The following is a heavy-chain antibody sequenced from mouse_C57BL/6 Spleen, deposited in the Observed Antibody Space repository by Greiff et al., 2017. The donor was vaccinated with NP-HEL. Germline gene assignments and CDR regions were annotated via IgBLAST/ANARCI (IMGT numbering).Heavy chain of an antibody. CDR2: LSNGGGST. Sequence: EVQGVESGGGLVQPGGSLKLSCAASGFTFSDYYMYWVRQTPEKRLEWVAYLSNGGGSTYYPDTVTGRFTISRDNAKNTLYLQMSRLKSEDTAMYYCARRDYYGSSPFAYWGQGTLVTVSA. D-gene: IGHD1-1*01. J-gene: IGHJ3*01. CDR1: GFTFSDYY. V-gene: IGHV5-12*01. CDR3: ARRDYYGSSPFAY.